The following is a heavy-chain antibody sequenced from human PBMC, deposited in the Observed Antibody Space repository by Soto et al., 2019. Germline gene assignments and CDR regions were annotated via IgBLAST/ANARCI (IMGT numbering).Heavy chain of an antibody. CDR2: ISGGGDST. CDR3: AKAAGYCSGGSCLHTFDY. CDR1: GFTFSNYA. J-gene: IGHJ4*02. Sequence: PGGSLRLSCAASGFTFSNYAMSWVRQAPGKGLEWVSGISGGGDSTYYADSVKGRFTISRDNSKNTLYLQMNTVRAEDTAVYYCAKAAGYCSGGSCLHTFDYWGQGTLVTVSS. V-gene: IGHV3-23*01. D-gene: IGHD2-15*01.